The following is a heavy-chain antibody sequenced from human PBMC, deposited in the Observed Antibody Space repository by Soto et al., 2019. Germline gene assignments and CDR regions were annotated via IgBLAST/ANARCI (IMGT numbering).Heavy chain of an antibody. CDR3: ARGGQTTGELLYPFDY. V-gene: IGHV1-69*13. D-gene: IGHD3-10*01. CDR2: IIPIFGTS. CDR1: GGTFSGYA. Sequence: SVKHCWKASGGTFSGYAISLVRQAPGQGLEWMGGIIPIFGTSNYAQKFQGRVTITADESTSTAYMDLSSLRSEDTAVYYCARGGQTTGELLYPFDYWGQGTLVTFSS. J-gene: IGHJ4*02.